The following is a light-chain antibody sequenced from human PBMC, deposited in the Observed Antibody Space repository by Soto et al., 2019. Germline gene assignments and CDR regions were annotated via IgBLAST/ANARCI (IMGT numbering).Light chain of an antibody. CDR2: RGN. V-gene: IGLV1-47*01. J-gene: IGLJ1*01. CDR3: AAWDDSLSGPV. Sequence: QSVLTQPPSASGTPGQRVTIPCSGSNSNIGTNPVYWYQQLPGVAPKVLIYRGNQRPSGVPDRFSGSKSGTSASLAISGLRSEDESDYYCAAWDDSLSGPVFGTGTKLTVL. CDR1: NSNIGTNP.